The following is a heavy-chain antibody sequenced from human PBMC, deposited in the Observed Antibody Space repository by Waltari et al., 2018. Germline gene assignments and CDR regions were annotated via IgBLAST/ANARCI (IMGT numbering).Heavy chain of an antibody. J-gene: IGHJ3*02. CDR2: INAANGNT. CDR1: GYRFNSYA. D-gene: IGHD3-16*01. V-gene: IGHV1-3*01. CDR3: ARDRGMPTGAFDI. Sequence: QVQLVQSGAEVKKPGASVKVSCKASGYRFNSYAMHWVRQAPGQRLEWMGWINAANGNTKYSQKFQGRVTITRDTSASTAYMELSSLRSEDTAVYYCARDRGMPTGAFDIWGQGTMVTVSS.